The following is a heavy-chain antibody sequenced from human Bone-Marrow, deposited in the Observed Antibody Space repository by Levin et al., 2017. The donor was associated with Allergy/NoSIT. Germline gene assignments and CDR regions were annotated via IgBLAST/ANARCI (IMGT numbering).Heavy chain of an antibody. D-gene: IGHD3-3*01. CDR2: VHYGGST. CDR3: ARNFSGPVRQAHHGMDV. Sequence: GSLRLSCTVSGDSITSGYWIWIRQPPGKGLEWVGHVHYGGSTNYNPSLKSRVTISIATSKSQFSLKLGSVTTADTAVYYCARNFSGPVRQAHHGMDVWGQGITVTVSS. V-gene: IGHV4-59*01. J-gene: IGHJ6*02. CDR1: GDSITSGY.